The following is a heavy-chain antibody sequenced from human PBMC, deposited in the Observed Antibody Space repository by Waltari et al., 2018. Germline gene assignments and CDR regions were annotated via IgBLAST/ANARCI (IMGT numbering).Heavy chain of an antibody. CDR3: TSPSLYTSGYVDY. CDR2: IRSKANNYAT. Sequence: EVQLVESGGGLVQPGGSLKLSCAASGFTFSGSAMHWVRQASGKGLEWVGRIRSKANNYATAYAVSVKGRFTISRDDLKNTAYLQMNSLKTEDTAVYYCTSPSLYTSGYVDYWGQGTLVTVSS. D-gene: IGHD3-22*01. J-gene: IGHJ4*02. CDR1: GFTFSGSA. V-gene: IGHV3-73*02.